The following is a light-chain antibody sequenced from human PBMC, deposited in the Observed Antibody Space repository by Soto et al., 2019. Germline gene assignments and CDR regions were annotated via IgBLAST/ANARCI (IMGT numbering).Light chain of an antibody. CDR3: QTYASSLSGSNV. CDR1: SSNIGAGYD. Sequence: SVVTQPPSVSAAPGQRVTISCTGSSSNIGAGYDVHWYQQRPGTAPKLRIDGNSNRPSGVPARFSGSKSGPSASLAITGLQAEDEADYYCQTYASSLSGSNVFATGPKVTVL. V-gene: IGLV1-40*01. CDR2: GNS. J-gene: IGLJ1*01.